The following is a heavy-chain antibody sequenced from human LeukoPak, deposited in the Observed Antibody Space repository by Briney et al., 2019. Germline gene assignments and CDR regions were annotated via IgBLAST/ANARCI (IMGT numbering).Heavy chain of an antibody. CDR1: GFIFSTHS. Sequence: GGSLRLSCGVAGFIFSTHSMNWVRQAPGKGQEWVATVSTESEYIYYGDSVRGRFTISRDDARNSLYLQMNRLRVEDTALYYCVVSSYSSTWYLDSWGQGTLVTVSS. D-gene: IGHD6-13*01. J-gene: IGHJ4*02. CDR3: VVSSYSSTWYLDS. V-gene: IGHV3-21*01. CDR2: VSTESEYI.